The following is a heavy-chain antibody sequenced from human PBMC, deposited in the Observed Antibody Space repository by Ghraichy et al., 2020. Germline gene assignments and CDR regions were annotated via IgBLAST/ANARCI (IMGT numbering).Heavy chain of an antibody. V-gene: IGHV4-39*01. CDR2: IYYSGKT. Sequence: SETLSLTCALSGGSIGSDSYQWDWVRQPPGNRPEWIGSIYYSGKTYFNPSLKSRVSISMGASRTQFSLKLTSVTAADTAVYYWARRGGLYCSGGSCFFDRRGLGIQVTVSS. CDR1: GGSIGSDSYQ. D-gene: IGHD2-15*01. CDR3: ARRGGLYCSGGSCFFDR. J-gene: IGHJ4*02.